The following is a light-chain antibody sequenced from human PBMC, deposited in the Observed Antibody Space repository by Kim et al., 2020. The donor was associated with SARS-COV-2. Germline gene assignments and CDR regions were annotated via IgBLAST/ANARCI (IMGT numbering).Light chain of an antibody. J-gene: IGLJ2*01. Sequence: VALGQTVRITCQGDSLRTYYATWYQQKPGQAPILVIYGKNNRPSGIPDRFSGSSSGNTASLTITGTQAGDEADYYCNSRDSNDNVIFGGGTQLTVL. CDR2: GKN. CDR1: SLRTYY. CDR3: NSRDSNDNVI. V-gene: IGLV3-19*01.